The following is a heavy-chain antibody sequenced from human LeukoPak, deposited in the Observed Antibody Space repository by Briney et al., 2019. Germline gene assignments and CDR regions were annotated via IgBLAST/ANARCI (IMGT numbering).Heavy chain of an antibody. V-gene: IGHV1-69*13. D-gene: IGHD4-17*01. Sequence: SVKVSCKASGGTFSSYAISWVRQAPGQGLEWMGGIIPIFGTANYAQKFQGRATITADESASTAYMELSSLRSEDTAVYYCAVHLPGDYLDPWGQGTLVTVSS. J-gene: IGHJ5*02. CDR3: AVHLPGDYLDP. CDR1: GGTFSSYA. CDR2: IIPIFGTA.